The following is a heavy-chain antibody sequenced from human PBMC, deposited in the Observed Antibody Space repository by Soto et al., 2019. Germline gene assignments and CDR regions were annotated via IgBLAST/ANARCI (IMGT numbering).Heavy chain of an antibody. CDR3: ARSMDSTSAQLYYGMDV. D-gene: IGHD2-2*03. V-gene: IGHV4-38-2*01. J-gene: IGHJ6*02. CDR2: MYHSGIT. Sequence: SETLSLTCAVYGGSFSGYFWGWIRQPPGTGLEWIGSMYHSGITYYNLSLKRRVTISVDTSKNQLSLKLSSATAADTAVYYCARSMDSTSAQLYYGMDVWGQGTTVNVSS. CDR1: GGSFSGYF.